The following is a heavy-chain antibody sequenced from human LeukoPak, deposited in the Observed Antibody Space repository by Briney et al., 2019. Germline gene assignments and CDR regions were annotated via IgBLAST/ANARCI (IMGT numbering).Heavy chain of an antibody. D-gene: IGHD1-26*01. J-gene: IGHJ6*02. CDR3: AKEGGSYYDYYYGMDV. Sequence: GRSLRLSCAASRFTLSSYGMHWVRQAPGKGLEWVAIISDDGSNEYYADSVKGRFTISRDNSKNTLYLQMNSLRTEDTAVYYCAKEGGSYYDYYYGMDVWGQGTTVTVSS. CDR2: ISDDGSNE. CDR1: RFTLSSYG. V-gene: IGHV3-30*18.